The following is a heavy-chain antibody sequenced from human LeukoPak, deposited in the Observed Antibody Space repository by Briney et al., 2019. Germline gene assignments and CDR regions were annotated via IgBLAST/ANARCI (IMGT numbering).Heavy chain of an antibody. D-gene: IGHD6-19*01. CDR3: AKDKASSGWP. V-gene: IGHV3-48*03. CDR1: EFIFSSYE. CDR2: ISSSGSTI. Sequence: PGGSLRLSCAASEFIFSSYEMNWVRQAPGKGLEWVSYISSSGSTILYADSVKGRFSISRDNAKNSLFLQMNSLRAGDTAVYYCAKDKASSGWPWGQGTLVTVSS. J-gene: IGHJ5*02.